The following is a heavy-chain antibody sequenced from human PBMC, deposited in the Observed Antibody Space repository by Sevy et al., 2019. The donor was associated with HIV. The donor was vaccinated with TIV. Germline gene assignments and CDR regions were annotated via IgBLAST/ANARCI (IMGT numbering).Heavy chain of an antibody. CDR1: GYTITGYY. V-gene: IGHV1-2*06. Sequence: ASVKVSCKASGYTITGYYMHWVRQAPGQGLEWMGRINPNSGGTNYAQKFQGRVTMTRDTSISTAYMELSRLRSDDTAVYYCSRAIVATAKGWFDPWGQGTLVTVSS. D-gene: IGHD5-12*01. CDR2: INPNSGGT. J-gene: IGHJ5*02. CDR3: SRAIVATAKGWFDP.